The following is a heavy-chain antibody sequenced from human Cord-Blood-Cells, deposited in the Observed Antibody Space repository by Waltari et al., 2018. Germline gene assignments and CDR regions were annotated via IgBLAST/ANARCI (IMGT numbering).Heavy chain of an antibody. D-gene: IGHD7-27*01. V-gene: IGHV3-74*01. CDR1: GFTFSSYW. J-gene: IGHJ4*02. Sequence: EVQLVESGGGLVQPGGSLRLSCAASGFTFSSYWMHWVRQAPGKGLGWVARINSDGSSTSYADSVKGRFTISRDNAKNTLYLQMNSLRAEDTAVYYCARVTGDLFPVDYWGQGTLVTVSS. CDR3: ARVTGDLFPVDY. CDR2: INSDGSST.